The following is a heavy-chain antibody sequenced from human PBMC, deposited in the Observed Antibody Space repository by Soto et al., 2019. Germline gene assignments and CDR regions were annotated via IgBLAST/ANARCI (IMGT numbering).Heavy chain of an antibody. CDR3: ARRQQLVLAAFDI. D-gene: IGHD6-13*01. J-gene: IGHJ3*02. V-gene: IGHV4-39*01. CDR2: IYYSGST. CDR1: GGSISSSSYY. Sequence: SETLSLTCTVFGGSISSSSYYWGWIRQPPGKGLEWIGSIYYSGSTYYNPSLKSRVTISVDTSKNQFSLKLSSVTAADTAVYYCARRQQLVLAAFDIWGQGTMVTVSS.